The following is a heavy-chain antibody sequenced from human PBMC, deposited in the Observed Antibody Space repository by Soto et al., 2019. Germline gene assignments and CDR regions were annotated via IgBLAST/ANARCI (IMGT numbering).Heavy chain of an antibody. V-gene: IGHV1-3*01. J-gene: IGHJ3*02. D-gene: IGHD2-15*01. Sequence: GASVKVSCKASGYTFTSYAMHWVRQAPGQRLEWMGWINAGNGNTKYSQKFQGRVTITRDTSASTAYMELSSLRSEDTAVYYCARDRRSRVYCSGGSCFSDAFDIWGKGTMVTVSS. CDR3: ARDRRSRVYCSGGSCFSDAFDI. CDR2: INAGNGNT. CDR1: GYTFTSYA.